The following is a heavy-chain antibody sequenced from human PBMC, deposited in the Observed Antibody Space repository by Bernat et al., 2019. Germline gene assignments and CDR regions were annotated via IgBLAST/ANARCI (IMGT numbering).Heavy chain of an antibody. D-gene: IGHD6-6*01. CDR3: ARDKGYSSSSGSLGY. CDR2: ISYDGIDK. CDR1: GFTFSTYA. V-gene: IGHV3-30-3*01. J-gene: IGHJ4*02. Sequence: QVQLVESGGGVVQPGRSLILSCTASGFTFSTYAMHWVRQAPGKGLEWVAVISYDGIDKYYADSVKGRFTISRDNSKNTLFLQMNSLRPEDTAVYYCARDKGYSSSSGSLGYWGQGTLVTVSS.